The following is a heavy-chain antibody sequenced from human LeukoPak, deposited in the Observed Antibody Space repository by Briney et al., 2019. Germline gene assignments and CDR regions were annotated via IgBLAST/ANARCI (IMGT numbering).Heavy chain of an antibody. Sequence: GGSLRLSCAASGFTFSSYGMHWVRQAPGKGLEWVSAISGSGGSTYYADSVKGRFTISRDNAKNSLYLQMNSLRAEDTALYYCAKDSYDSSEGPFDYWGQGTLVTVSS. J-gene: IGHJ4*02. CDR3: AKDSYDSSEGPFDY. V-gene: IGHV3-23*01. CDR2: ISGSGGST. CDR1: GFTFSSYG. D-gene: IGHD3-22*01.